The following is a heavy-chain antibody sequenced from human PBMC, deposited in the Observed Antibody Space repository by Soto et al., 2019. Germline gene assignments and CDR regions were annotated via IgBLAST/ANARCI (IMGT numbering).Heavy chain of an antibody. J-gene: IGHJ4*02. V-gene: IGHV1-18*04. CDR1: GYTFINNA. D-gene: IGHD3-22*01. CDR3: ARDSSSGTFDN. Sequence: QVRLVQSGAEVKKPGASVKVSCKASGYTFINNAITWVRQAPGQGLEWMGWISTENSNTHYAQKLQGRVILTRDRSTNTAYMELRSLRPEDTATYYCARDSSSGTFDNWGQGALVTVSS. CDR2: ISTENSNT.